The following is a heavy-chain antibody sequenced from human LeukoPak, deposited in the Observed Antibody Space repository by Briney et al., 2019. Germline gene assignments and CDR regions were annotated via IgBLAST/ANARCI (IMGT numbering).Heavy chain of an antibody. J-gene: IGHJ4*02. CDR3: ASRDDY. CDR1: GFTFSSYA. V-gene: IGHV3-30-3*01. CDR2: ISYDGSNK. Sequence: PGGSLRLSCAASGFTFSSYAMSWVRQAPGKGLEWVAVISYDGSNKYYADSVKGRFTISRDNSKNTLYLQMNSLRAEDTAVYYCASRDDYWGQGTLVTVSS.